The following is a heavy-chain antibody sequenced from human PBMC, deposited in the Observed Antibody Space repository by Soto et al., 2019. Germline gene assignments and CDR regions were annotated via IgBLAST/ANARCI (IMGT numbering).Heavy chain of an antibody. V-gene: IGHV1-58*01. CDR3: AAYPGLLPAYYGMDV. D-gene: IGHD2-15*01. Sequence: ASVKVSCKASGFTFTSSAVQWVRQARGQRLEWIGWIVVGSGNTNYAQKFQERVTITRDMSTSTAYMELSSLRSEDTAVYYCAAYPGLLPAYYGMDVWGQGTTVTVSS. CDR2: IVVGSGNT. J-gene: IGHJ6*02. CDR1: GFTFTSSA.